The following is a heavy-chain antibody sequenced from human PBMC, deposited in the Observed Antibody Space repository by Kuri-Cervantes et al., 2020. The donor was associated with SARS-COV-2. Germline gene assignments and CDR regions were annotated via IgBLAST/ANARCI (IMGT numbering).Heavy chain of an antibody. CDR2: IYPGDSDT. Sequence: GGSPRLSGKGSGSSFISYWIGWVRQIPGKGLEWMGIIYPGDSDTRYSPSFQGQVTISADKSISTAYLQWSSLKASDTAMYYCARGYCSGGSCYSEDYFDYWGQGALVTVSS. J-gene: IGHJ4*02. CDR3: ARGYCSGGSCYSEDYFDY. D-gene: IGHD2-15*01. V-gene: IGHV5-51*01. CDR1: GSSFISYW.